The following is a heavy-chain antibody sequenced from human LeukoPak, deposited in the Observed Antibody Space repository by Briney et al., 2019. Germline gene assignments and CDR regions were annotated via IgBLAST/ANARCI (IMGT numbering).Heavy chain of an antibody. J-gene: IGHJ4*02. V-gene: IGHV4-30-4*01. CDR3: ARGLLPKVEMATIHPPTVRGIFFDY. CDR1: GGSISSGDYY. CDR2: INHSGST. Sequence: SETLSLTCTVSGGSISSGDYYWSWIREPPGKGLEWIGEINHSGSTNYNPSLKSRVTISVDTSKNQFSLKLSSVTAADTAVYYCARGLLPKVEMATIHPPTVRGIFFDYWGQGTLVTVSS. D-gene: IGHD5-12*01.